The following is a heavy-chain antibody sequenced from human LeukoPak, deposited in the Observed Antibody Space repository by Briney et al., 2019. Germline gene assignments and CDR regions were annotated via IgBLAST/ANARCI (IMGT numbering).Heavy chain of an antibody. CDR1: GFTFDDYA. CDR2: ISWNSDSM. Sequence: GGSLRLSCAASGFTFDDYAMHWVRQTPGKGLEWVSGISWNSDSMDYADSVKGRFTISRDNAKTSLNLQMNSLRTEDTALYYCARDLGRDGYNFGLDYWGQGALVTVSS. V-gene: IGHV3-9*01. CDR3: ARDLGRDGYNFGLDY. J-gene: IGHJ4*02. D-gene: IGHD5-24*01.